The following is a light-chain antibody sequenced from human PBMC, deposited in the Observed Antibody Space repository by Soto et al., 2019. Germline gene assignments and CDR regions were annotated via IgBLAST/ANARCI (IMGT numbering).Light chain of an antibody. V-gene: IGLV2-14*01. Sequence: QSALTQPASVSGSPGQSITLSCAGTTNDIGSYNYVSWFQQHPGEAPKLIIFEVTHRPSGISTRFSGSKSGNTASLTISDLQAEDEALYYCSSYIFNTTLRVFGGGTKLTVL. CDR1: TNDIGSYNY. J-gene: IGLJ3*02. CDR3: SSYIFNTTLRV. CDR2: EVT.